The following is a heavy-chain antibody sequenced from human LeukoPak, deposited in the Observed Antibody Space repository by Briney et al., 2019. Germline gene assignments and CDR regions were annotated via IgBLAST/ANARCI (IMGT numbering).Heavy chain of an antibody. CDR3: ARAGCSSTSCPRRGAFDI. V-gene: IGHV4-59*01. CDR2: IYYSGST. CDR1: GGSISSYY. D-gene: IGHD2-2*01. J-gene: IGHJ3*02. Sequence: PSETLSLTCTVSGGSISSYYWSWIRQPPGKGLEWIGFIYYSGSTNCNPSLKSRITISVDTSKNQFSLKLNSVTAADTAVYYCARAGCSSTSCPRRGAFDIWGQGTMVTVSS.